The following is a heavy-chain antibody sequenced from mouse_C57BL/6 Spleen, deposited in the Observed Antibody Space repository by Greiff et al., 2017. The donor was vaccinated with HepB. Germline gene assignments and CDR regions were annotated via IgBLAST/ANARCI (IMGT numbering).Heavy chain of an antibody. V-gene: IGHV5-17*01. Sequence: EVQRVESGGGLVKPGGSLKLSCAASGFTFSDYGMHWVRQAPEKGLEWVAYISSGSSTIYYADTVKGRFTISRDNAKNTLFLQMTSLRSEDTAMYYCASNWDVYYAMDYWGQGTSVTVSS. CDR2: ISSGSSTI. CDR3: ASNWDVYYAMDY. D-gene: IGHD4-1*01. CDR1: GFTFSDYG. J-gene: IGHJ4*01.